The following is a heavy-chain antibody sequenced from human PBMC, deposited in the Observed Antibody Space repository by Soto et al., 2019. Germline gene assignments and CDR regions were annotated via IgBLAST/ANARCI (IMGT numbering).Heavy chain of an antibody. CDR1: GFSLSTSGVG. D-gene: IGHD7-27*01. CDR2: IYWDDDK. CDR3: AHSLIPNWGSRGAFDY. V-gene: IGHV2-5*02. Sequence: QITLKESGPTLVKPTQTLTLTCTFSGFSLSTSGVGVGWIRQPPGKALEWLALIYWDDDKRYSPSLKSRLTITKDTSKTQVVLTMTNMDPVDTATYYCAHSLIPNWGSRGAFDYWGQGTRVTVSS. J-gene: IGHJ4*02.